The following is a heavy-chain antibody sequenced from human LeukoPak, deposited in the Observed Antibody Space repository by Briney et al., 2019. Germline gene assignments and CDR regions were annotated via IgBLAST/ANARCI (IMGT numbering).Heavy chain of an antibody. CDR1: VFRFSSYT. CDR2: ISSGSSFI. V-gene: IGHV3-21*06. CDR3: ARTPNCSCDLLKYFVF. Sequence: GGSLRLSCAASVFRFSSYTVTWVRQAPGRGLEWVSSISSGSSFIYYADSVDDRLTISRDDAKNSLYLQMNSLRAEDTAVFYCARTPNCSCDLLKYFVFWGQGTLVTVSS. J-gene: IGHJ4*02. D-gene: IGHD2-21*01.